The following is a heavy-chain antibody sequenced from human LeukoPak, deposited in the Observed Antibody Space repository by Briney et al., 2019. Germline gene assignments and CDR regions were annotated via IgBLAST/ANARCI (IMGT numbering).Heavy chain of an antibody. J-gene: IGHJ6*03. Sequence: GGSLRLSCEGSGFTFSNYWMHWVRQAPGKGLMWVSRINTNGSSANYADSVQGRFTISRDNAKNSMYLQMNSLRAEDTAVYYCARESGSRSYYYYMDVWGKGTTVTVSS. D-gene: IGHD2-2*01. CDR3: ARESGSRSYYYYMDV. V-gene: IGHV3-74*01. CDR1: GFTFSNYW. CDR2: INTNGSSA.